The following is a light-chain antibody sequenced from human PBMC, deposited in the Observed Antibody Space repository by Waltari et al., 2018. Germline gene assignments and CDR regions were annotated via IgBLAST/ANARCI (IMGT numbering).Light chain of an antibody. Sequence: QSALTQPASVSASPGQSITVSCSGSISDIGLFKVVSWFQQYPGKPPRLIIYEVNKRPPGISDRFSATKSGNVASLTISGLQADDEADYYCCSFTSSSTYVFGSGTKVTVL. CDR3: CSFTSSSTYV. V-gene: IGLV2-23*02. J-gene: IGLJ1*01. CDR1: ISDIGLFKV. CDR2: EVN.